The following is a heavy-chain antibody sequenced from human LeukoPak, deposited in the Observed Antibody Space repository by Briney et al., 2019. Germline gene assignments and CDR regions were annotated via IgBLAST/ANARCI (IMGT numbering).Heavy chain of an antibody. CDR2: IYDSGST. CDR3: ARHAYSNYLLDY. CDR1: GYSISSGYY. D-gene: IGHD4-11*01. Sequence: PSETLSLTCAASGYSISSGYYWGWIRQPPGKGLEWIGSIYDSGSTYYDPSLKSRVTISVDTSKNQFSLKLSSVTAADTAVYYCARHAYSNYLLDYWGQGTLVTVSS. J-gene: IGHJ4*02. V-gene: IGHV4-38-2*01.